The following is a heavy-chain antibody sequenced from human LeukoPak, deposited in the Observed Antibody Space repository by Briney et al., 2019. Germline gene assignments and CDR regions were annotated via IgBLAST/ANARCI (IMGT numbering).Heavy chain of an antibody. D-gene: IGHD3-22*01. V-gene: IGHV3-33*01. J-gene: IGHJ6*03. CDR1: GFTFSSYG. CDR2: IWYDGSNK. Sequence: GGSLRLSCAASGFTFSSYGMHWVRQAPGKGLEWVAVIWYDGSNKYYADSVKGRFTISRDNAKNSLYLQMNSLRAEDTAVYYCARDHDDSSGYYPYYYYMDVWGKGTTVTVSS. CDR3: ARDHDDSSGYYPYYYYMDV.